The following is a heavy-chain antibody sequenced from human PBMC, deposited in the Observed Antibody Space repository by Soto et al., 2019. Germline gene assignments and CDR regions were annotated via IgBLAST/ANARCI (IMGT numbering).Heavy chain of an antibody. CDR2: INHSGST. J-gene: IGHJ6*02. V-gene: IGHV4-34*01. Sequence: QVQLQQWGAGLLKPSETLSLTCAVYGGSFSGYYWSWIRQPPGKGLEWIGEINHSGSTNYNPSLKSRVTISVDTSKNQFSLKLSSVTAADTAVYYCAGLVVPAAMSKYGMDVWGQGTTVTVSS. CDR1: GGSFSGYY. D-gene: IGHD2-2*01. CDR3: AGLVVPAAMSKYGMDV.